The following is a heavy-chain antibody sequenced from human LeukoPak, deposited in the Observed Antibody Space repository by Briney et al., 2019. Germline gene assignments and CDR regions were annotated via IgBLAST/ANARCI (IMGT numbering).Heavy chain of an antibody. V-gene: IGHV4-59*12. D-gene: IGHD6-13*01. Sequence: SETLSLTCTVSGGSISGYYWSWIRQPPGKGLEWIAYIYYNGISNYNPSLKSRVIISVDSSKNQFSLKLSSVTAADTAVYYCARGKRAAALNWGQGTLVTVSS. J-gene: IGHJ4*02. CDR2: IYYNGIS. CDR1: GGSISGYY. CDR3: ARGKRAAALN.